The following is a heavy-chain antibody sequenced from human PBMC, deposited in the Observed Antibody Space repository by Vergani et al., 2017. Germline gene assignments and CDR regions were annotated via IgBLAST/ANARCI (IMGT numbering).Heavy chain of an antibody. V-gene: IGHV1-69*11. Sequence: QVQLVQSGAEVKKPGSSVKVSCKASGGTFSSYALNWVRQAPGQGLEWMGSIIPSLATTIYAQKFQGRVTITADESMSTAYMELSSLKSEDTAVFYCARATCSGGSCYRGFEYWGQGSLITVSS. CDR3: ARATCSGGSCYRGFEY. CDR1: GGTFSSYA. D-gene: IGHD2-15*01. J-gene: IGHJ4*02. CDR2: IIPSLATT.